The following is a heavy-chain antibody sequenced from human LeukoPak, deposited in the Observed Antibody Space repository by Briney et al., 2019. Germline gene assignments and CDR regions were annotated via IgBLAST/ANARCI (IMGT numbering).Heavy chain of an antibody. D-gene: IGHD3-9*01. CDR3: ARHDWAFDI. J-gene: IGHJ3*02. CDR2: IYRSGIT. Sequence: SETLSLTCLVSGYSISSGYNWGWIRAPPGKGLDWIGSIYRSGITYYNPSLRSRVTISVHTSKNQFSLKLSSVTAADTAVYYCARHDWAFDIWGQGTMVTASS. V-gene: IGHV4-38-2*01. CDR1: GYSISSGYN.